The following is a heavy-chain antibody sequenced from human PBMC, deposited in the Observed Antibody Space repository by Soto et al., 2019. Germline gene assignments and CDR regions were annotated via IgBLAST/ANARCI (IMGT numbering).Heavy chain of an antibody. CDR2: IYWDDDK. Sequence: SCPTLVNPTQTLPLTCNFSGFSLRTSEVGVGWNRQPPGKALEWLALIYWDDDKRYSPSLKSRLTITKDTSKNQVVLTMTNMDPADTATYYCAHRFDWYYFNYWGRGTVVTVSS. CDR3: AHRFDWYYFNY. D-gene: IGHD3-9*01. CDR1: GFSLRTSEVG. V-gene: IGHV2-5*02. J-gene: IGHJ4*02.